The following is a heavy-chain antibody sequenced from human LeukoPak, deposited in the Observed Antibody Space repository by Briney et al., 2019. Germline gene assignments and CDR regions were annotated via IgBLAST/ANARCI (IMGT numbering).Heavy chain of an antibody. CDR1: GFTFSSYS. D-gene: IGHD4-23*01. J-gene: IGHJ4*02. CDR2: ISPSSNYI. Sequence: GSLRLSCAASGFTFSSYSMNWVRQAPGKGLEWVSSISPSSNYIYYADSVKGRFTISRDNAKTSLYLQMNSLRAEDTAVYYCARDLRHPVGGTSYWGQGTLVTVSS. CDR3: ARDLRHPVGGTSY. V-gene: IGHV3-21*01.